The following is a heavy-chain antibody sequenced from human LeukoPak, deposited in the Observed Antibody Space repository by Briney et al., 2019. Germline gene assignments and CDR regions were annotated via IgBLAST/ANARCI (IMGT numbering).Heavy chain of an antibody. CDR3: ASSYYDILTGPTELDY. CDR2: IWYDETNK. V-gene: IGHV3-33*01. D-gene: IGHD3-9*01. J-gene: IGHJ4*01. Sequence: GGSLRLPCTTSGFSFSNYVMHWVRQAPGKGLEWVALIWYDETNKYYADSVKGRFTVSRDNSKNTLFLQMNRLRVEDTAVYYCASSYYDILTGPTELDYWGQGTLVTVSS. CDR1: GFSFSNYV.